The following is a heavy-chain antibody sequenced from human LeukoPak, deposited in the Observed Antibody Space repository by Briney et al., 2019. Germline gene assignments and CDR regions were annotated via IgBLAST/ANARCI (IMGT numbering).Heavy chain of an antibody. CDR2: ISYDGSNK. CDR1: GFTFSSYG. J-gene: IGHJ4*02. D-gene: IGHD6-19*01. Sequence: GGSLRLSCAASGFTFSSYGMHWVRQAPGKGLEWVAVISYDGSNKYYADSVKGRFTISRDNSKNTLYLQMNSLRAEDTAVYYCARLAVAGTGDYWGQGTLVTVSS. V-gene: IGHV3-30*03. CDR3: ARLAVAGTGDY.